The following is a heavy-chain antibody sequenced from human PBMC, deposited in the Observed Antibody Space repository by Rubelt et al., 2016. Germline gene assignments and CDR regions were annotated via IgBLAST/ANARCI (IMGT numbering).Heavy chain of an antibody. D-gene: IGHD6-6*01. CDR2: IVVGSGNT. CDR3: AASGGAIAARRDDAFDI. J-gene: IGHJ3*02. V-gene: IGHV1-58*02. Sequence: VKVSCKASGYTFTSSAMQWVRQARGQRLEWIGWIVVGSGNTNYPQKFQERVTITRDMSTSTAYMELRSLRSEDTAVYYCAASGGAIAARRDDAFDIWGQGTMVTVSS. CDR1: GYTFTSSA.